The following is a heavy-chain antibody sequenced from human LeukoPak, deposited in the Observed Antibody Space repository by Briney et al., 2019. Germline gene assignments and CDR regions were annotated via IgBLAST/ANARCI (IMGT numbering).Heavy chain of an antibody. D-gene: IGHD3-22*01. V-gene: IGHV4-61*01. J-gene: IGHJ4*02. CDR1: GGSVSSNIYY. CDR3: AREDSSGYLGY. Sequence: KPSETLSLTCTVSGGSVSSNIYYWNWIRQPPGKGLEWIGYIYYGGSTNYNPPLKSRVTISVDTSKNQFSLKLTSLTAADTAVYYCAREDSSGYLGYWGQGTLVTVSS. CDR2: IYYGGST.